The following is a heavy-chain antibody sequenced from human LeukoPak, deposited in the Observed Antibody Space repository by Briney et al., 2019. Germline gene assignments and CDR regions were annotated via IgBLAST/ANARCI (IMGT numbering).Heavy chain of an antibody. CDR3: ARVAMTYYDFWSGSFNWFDP. Sequence: ASVKVSCKASGYTFTGYYMHWVRQAPGQGLEWMGWISAYNGNTNYAQKLQGRVTMTTDTSTSTAYMELRSLRSDDTAVYYCARVAMTYYDFWSGSFNWFDPWGQGTLVTVSS. D-gene: IGHD3-3*01. CDR2: ISAYNGNT. V-gene: IGHV1-18*04. J-gene: IGHJ5*02. CDR1: GYTFTGYY.